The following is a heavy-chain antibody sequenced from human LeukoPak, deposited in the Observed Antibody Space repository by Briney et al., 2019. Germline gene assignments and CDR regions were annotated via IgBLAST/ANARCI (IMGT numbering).Heavy chain of an antibody. CDR2: VSGSGGST. V-gene: IGHV3-23*01. CDR3: AKGAASRGYTYVAN. Sequence: GGSLRLACAASAFTFRPYAMIWVRQAPGKGLEWVSTVSGSGGSTYYADSVKGRFTISRDNSNNTLYLEMNSLRAEDTAVYYCAKGAASRGYTYVANWGQGTLVTVSS. J-gene: IGHJ4*02. D-gene: IGHD5-18*01. CDR1: AFTFRPYA.